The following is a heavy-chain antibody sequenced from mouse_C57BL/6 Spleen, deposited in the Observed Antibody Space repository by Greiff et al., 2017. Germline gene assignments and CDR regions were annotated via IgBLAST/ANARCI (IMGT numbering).Heavy chain of an antibody. CDR1: GYAFSSSW. Sequence: VQLQQSGPELVKPGASVKLSCKASGYAFSSSWMHWVKQRPGQGLEWIGRIYPGAGDPNYNGKFKGKAPLTADKSSSTAYMQLSSLTSEDSAVDVCARATMVTQAWFAYWGQGTLVTVAA. CDR3: ARATMVTQAWFAY. J-gene: IGHJ3*01. D-gene: IGHD2-2*01. CDR2: IYPGAGDP. V-gene: IGHV1-82*01.